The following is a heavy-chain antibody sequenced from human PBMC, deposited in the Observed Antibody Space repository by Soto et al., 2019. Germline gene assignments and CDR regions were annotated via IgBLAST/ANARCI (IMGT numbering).Heavy chain of an antibody. Sequence: EVQLVESGGGLVQPGRSLRLSCAASGFTFDDYAMHWVRQAPGKGLEWVSGISWNSGSIGYADSVKGRFTISRDNAKNSLYLQMNSLRAEDTALYYCAKGLAAAADYGMDVWGQGTTVTVSS. D-gene: IGHD6-13*01. J-gene: IGHJ6*02. CDR1: GFTFDDYA. CDR3: AKGLAAAADYGMDV. CDR2: ISWNSGSI. V-gene: IGHV3-9*01.